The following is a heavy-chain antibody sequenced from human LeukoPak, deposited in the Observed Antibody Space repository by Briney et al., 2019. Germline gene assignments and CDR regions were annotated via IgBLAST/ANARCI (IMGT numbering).Heavy chain of an antibody. J-gene: IGHJ3*02. CDR2: INHSGST. CDR1: GGSFSGYY. D-gene: IGHD3-22*01. Sequence: SETLSLTCAVYGGSFSGYYWSWIRQPPGNGLEWIGEINHSGSTNYNPSLKSRVTISVDTSKNQFSLKLSSVTAADTAVYYCARETSLYDSSGYYYLDAFDIWGQGTMVTVSS. V-gene: IGHV4-34*01. CDR3: ARETSLYDSSGYYYLDAFDI.